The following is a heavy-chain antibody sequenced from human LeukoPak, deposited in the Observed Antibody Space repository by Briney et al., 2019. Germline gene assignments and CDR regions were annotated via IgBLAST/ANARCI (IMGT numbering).Heavy chain of an antibody. CDR3: ARVGIAAAGRMSWFDP. D-gene: IGHD6-13*01. CDR1: GGSFSGYY. J-gene: IGHJ5*02. Sequence: SETLSLTCAVYGGSFSGYYWIWIRQPPGKGREWIGEINHSGSTNYNPSLKRRVTIPVATSKPQFSLKLSSVTAAATAVYYCARVGIAAAGRMSWFDPWGQGTLVTVSS. CDR2: INHSGST. V-gene: IGHV4-34*01.